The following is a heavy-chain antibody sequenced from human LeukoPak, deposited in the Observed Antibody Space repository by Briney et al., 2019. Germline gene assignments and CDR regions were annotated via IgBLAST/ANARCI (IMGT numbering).Heavy chain of an antibody. CDR2: IGGDGGST. CDR3: VKEPHYYDRSGYF. Sequence: GGSLRLSCAASGFTFSSYAMSWVRQAPGKGLEWVSLIGGDGGSTYYADSVKGRFTISRDNSKNSLFLQMKSLRTDDTALYYCVKEPHYYDRSGYFWGQGTLVTVSS. CDR1: GFTFSSYA. V-gene: IGHV3-43*02. D-gene: IGHD3-22*01. J-gene: IGHJ4*02.